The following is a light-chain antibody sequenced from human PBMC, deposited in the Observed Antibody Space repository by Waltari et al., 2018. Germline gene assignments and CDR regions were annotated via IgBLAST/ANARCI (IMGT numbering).Light chain of an antibody. CDR3: LQYLHTPRT. V-gene: IGKV4-1*01. CDR1: QSLLYTSNNKNY. CDR2: WAS. Sequence: DVVMTQSPDSLAVSLGERATINCKSSQSLLYTSNNKNYLAWYQHKPGQPPKILIYWASIRESGVPYRFSGSVSVTDFTLTISGLQAEDVASYFCLQYLHTPRTFGQGTKVEIK. J-gene: IGKJ1*01.